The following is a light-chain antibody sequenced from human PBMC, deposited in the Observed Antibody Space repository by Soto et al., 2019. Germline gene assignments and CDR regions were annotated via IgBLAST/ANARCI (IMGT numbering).Light chain of an antibody. CDR3: CSHAGSYTWV. J-gene: IGLJ3*02. CDR1: TSNVGAYNY. V-gene: IGLV2-11*01. CDR2: DVT. Sequence: QSVLTQPRSVSGSPGQSVTIFCTGTTSNVGAYNYVSWYQQHPGKAPKLMIYDVTERPSGVPDRFSGSKSGNTASLTISGLQAEDEADYFCCSHAGSYTWVFGGGTKLTVL.